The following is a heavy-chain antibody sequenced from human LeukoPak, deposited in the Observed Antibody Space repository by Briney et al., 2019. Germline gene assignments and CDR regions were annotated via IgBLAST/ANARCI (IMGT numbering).Heavy chain of an antibody. V-gene: IGHV3-15*01. CDR1: GFTFSNAW. CDR2: IKSKTDRGTT. CDR3: TTGDMVRGVIDNYYFDY. J-gene: IGHJ4*02. Sequence: GGSLRLSCAASGFTFSNAWMSWVRQAPGEGLEWVGRIKSKTDRGTTDYAAPVKGRFTISREYSKNTLYLQMNSLKTEDTAVYYCTTGDMVRGVIDNYYFDYWGQGTLVTVSS. D-gene: IGHD3-10*01.